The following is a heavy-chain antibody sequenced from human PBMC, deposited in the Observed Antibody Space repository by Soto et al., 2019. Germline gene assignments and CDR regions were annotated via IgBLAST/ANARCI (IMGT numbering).Heavy chain of an antibody. D-gene: IGHD3-22*01. Sequence: EVQLVESGGGLVQPGGSLRLSCAASGFTFSSYWMHWVRQAPGKGLVWVSRINIDGITSYADSVKGRFTISRDNAKNTLYLQMITLGAWDTAVYYCARGDGNNYDGHGYLARHWGQGTLVTVSS. CDR3: ARGDGNNYDGHGYLARH. CDR1: GFTFSSYW. J-gene: IGHJ4*02. CDR2: INIDGIT. V-gene: IGHV3-74*01.